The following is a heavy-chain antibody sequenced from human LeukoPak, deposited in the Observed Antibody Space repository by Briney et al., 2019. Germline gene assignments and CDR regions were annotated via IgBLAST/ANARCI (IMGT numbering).Heavy chain of an antibody. J-gene: IGHJ5*02. CDR2: IYSGGST. CDR1: GFTVSSNY. D-gene: IGHD5-12*01. V-gene: IGHV3-53*01. Sequence: GGSLRLSCAASGFTVSSNYMSWVRQAPGKGLEWVSVIYSGGSTYYADSVKGRFTISRDNSKNTLYLQMNSLRAEDTAVYYCARDPRRGYSGYDQLGWFDPWGQGTLVTVSS. CDR3: ARDPRRGYSGYDQLGWFDP.